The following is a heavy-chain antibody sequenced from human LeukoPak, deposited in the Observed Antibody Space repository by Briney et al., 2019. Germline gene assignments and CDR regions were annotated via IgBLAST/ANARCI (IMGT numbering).Heavy chain of an antibody. CDR2: ISSSSSTI. Sequence: GGSLRLSCAASGFTFSNAWMSWVRQAPGKGLEWVSYISSSSSTIYYADSVKGRFTISRDNAKNSLYLQMNSLRAEDTAVYYCARDPTLSYYDILTGKQGYYYYGMDVWGQGTTVTVSS. CDR3: ARDPTLSYYDILTGKQGYYYYGMDV. CDR1: GFTFSNAW. D-gene: IGHD3-9*01. J-gene: IGHJ6*02. V-gene: IGHV3-48*04.